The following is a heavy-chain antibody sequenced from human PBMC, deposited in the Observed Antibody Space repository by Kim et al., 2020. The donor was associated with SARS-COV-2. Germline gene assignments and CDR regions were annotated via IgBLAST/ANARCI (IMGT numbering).Heavy chain of an antibody. CDR3: ACARGGSVRYFDY. J-gene: IGHJ4*02. CDR2: FKYKGNTK. CDR1: GFTFSDHA. D-gene: IGHD6-6*01. Sequence: GGSLRLSCAASGFTFSDHAMDWVRQAPGKGLEWVAGFKYKGNTKTYADSAKGRCTISIDKAKNTLYLQMNRPSAEDAAMYYCACARGGSVRYFDYLGQG. V-gene: IGHV3-20*04.